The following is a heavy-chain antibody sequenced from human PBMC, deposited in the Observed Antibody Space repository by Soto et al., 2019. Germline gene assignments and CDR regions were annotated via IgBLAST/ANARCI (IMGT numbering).Heavy chain of an antibody. CDR2: ISSSSSTI. J-gene: IGHJ6*02. D-gene: IGHD5-12*01. CDR1: GFTFSSYS. Sequence: PVGSLRLSCAASGFTFSSYSMNWVRQAPGKGLEWVSYISSSSSTIYYADSVKGRFTISRDNAKNSLYLQMNSLRAEDTAVYYCARADSGYAHGYYYYGMDVWGQGTTVTVSS. CDR3: ARADSGYAHGYYYYGMDV. V-gene: IGHV3-48*01.